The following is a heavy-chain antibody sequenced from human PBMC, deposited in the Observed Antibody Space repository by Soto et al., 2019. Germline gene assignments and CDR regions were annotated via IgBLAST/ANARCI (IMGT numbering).Heavy chain of an antibody. CDR1: GCTFGDYA. J-gene: IGHJ6*02. CDR2: IRSNAYGGTT. Sequence: GVTLRLSCTACGCTFGDYAMSWFRQPPEKGLGRVGFIRSNAYGGTTEYAASVKGRFTISRDDSKSTDYLQMNSLKTEDTAVYYCTMYSSTYYYYGMDVGDQGTTVTASS. CDR3: TMYSSTYYYYGMDV. D-gene: IGHD6-13*01. V-gene: IGHV3-49*03.